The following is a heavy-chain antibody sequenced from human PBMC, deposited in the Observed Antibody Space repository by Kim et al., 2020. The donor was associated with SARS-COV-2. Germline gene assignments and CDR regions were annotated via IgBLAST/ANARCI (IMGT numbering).Heavy chain of an antibody. V-gene: IGHV1-3*01. J-gene: IGHJ4*02. CDR2: INAGNGNT. Sequence: ASVKVSCKASGYTFTSYAMHWVRKAPGQRLEWMGWINAGNGNTKYSQKFQGRVTITRDTSASTAYMELSSLRSEDTAVYYCARVGPYSSSSGAGDYWGQGTLVTVSS. D-gene: IGHD6-6*01. CDR1: GYTFTSYA. CDR3: ARVGPYSSSSGAGDY.